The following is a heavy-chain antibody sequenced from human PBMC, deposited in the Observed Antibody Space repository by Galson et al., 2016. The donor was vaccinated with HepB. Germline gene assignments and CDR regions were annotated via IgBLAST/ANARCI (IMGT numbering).Heavy chain of an antibody. CDR1: GFTFGDNA. CDR2: VRNKAFGGTP. Sequence: SLRLSCAASGFTFGDNALSWVRQAPGKGLEWVGFVRNKAFGGTPEYAASVADRFTISRDDAKSIAYLQMNSLRAEDTAVYYCTRDNSYFFECWGQGTPVTVSS. J-gene: IGHJ4*02. V-gene: IGHV3-49*04. CDR3: TRDNSYFFEC.